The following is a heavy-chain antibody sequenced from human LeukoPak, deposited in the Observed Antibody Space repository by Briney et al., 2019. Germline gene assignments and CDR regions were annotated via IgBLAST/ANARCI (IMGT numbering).Heavy chain of an antibody. CDR3: ARVITMVRGGLGY. Sequence: ASVKVSCKASGYTFTIYAMHWVRQAPGQRLEWMGWINAGNGNTKYSQKFQGRVTITRDTSASTAYMELSSLRSEDTAVYYCARVITMVRGGLGYWGQGTLVTVSS. J-gene: IGHJ4*02. CDR2: INAGNGNT. D-gene: IGHD3-10*01. CDR1: GYTFTIYA. V-gene: IGHV1-3*01.